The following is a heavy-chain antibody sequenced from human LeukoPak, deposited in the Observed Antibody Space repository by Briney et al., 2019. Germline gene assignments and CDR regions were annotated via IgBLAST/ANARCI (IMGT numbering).Heavy chain of an antibody. V-gene: IGHV4-4*07. Sequence: SETLSLTCTVSGGSISSYYWSWIRQPAGKGLEWIGRIYSSGNTNYNPSLKSRVTMSVDTSKNQVSLNLTSVTAADTAVCYCARSPSSRYPYFDYWGQGTLVTVSS. CDR2: IYSSGNT. CDR3: ARSPSSRYPYFDY. CDR1: GGSISSYY. D-gene: IGHD2-2*02. J-gene: IGHJ4*02.